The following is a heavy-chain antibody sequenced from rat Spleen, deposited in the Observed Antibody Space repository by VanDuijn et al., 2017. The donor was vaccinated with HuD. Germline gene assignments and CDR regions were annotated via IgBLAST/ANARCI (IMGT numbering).Heavy chain of an antibody. CDR1: GFTFSDYY. D-gene: IGHD2-3*01. CDR2: ISNIDDT. Sequence: EVQLVESGGGLVQPGRSLKLSCAASGFTFSDYYMAWVRQAPTKGLEWVASISNIDDTYYSDSVKGRFSISRDNAKSTLYLQLDSLRSEDTATYYCVRQDTSGYSNWFTYWGQGTLVTVSS. CDR3: VRQDTSGYSNWFTY. J-gene: IGHJ3*01. V-gene: IGHV5S23*01.